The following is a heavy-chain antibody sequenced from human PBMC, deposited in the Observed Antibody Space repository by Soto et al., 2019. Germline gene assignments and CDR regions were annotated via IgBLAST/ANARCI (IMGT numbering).Heavy chain of an antibody. CDR2: ISGSGGST. D-gene: IGHD4-17*01. V-gene: IGHV3-23*01. J-gene: IGHJ4*02. CDR1: GFTFSSYA. CDR3: AKVGAPTVTTWGDY. Sequence: GGSLRLSCAASGFTFSSYAMSWVRQAPGKGLEWVSAISGSGGSTYYADSVKGWFTISRDNSKNTLYLQMNSLRAEDTAVYYCAKVGAPTVTTWGDYWGQGTLVTVSS.